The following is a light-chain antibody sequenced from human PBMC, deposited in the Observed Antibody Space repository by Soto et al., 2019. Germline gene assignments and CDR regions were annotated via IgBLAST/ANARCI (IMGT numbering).Light chain of an antibody. J-gene: IGLJ1*01. V-gene: IGLV2-14*03. CDR3: CAYAGTYTPCV. CDR1: SFKN. Sequence: SALNQPASGSGSAGQWSTISCTGTSFKNVSWYQQHPGQAPKLLIYDVSYRPSGISHRFSGSKSGNTASLTISGLQAEDEADYYCCAYAGTYTPCVFGTGTKVTVL. CDR2: DVS.